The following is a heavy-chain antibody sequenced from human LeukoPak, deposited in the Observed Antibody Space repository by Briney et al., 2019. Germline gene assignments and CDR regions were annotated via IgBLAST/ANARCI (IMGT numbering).Heavy chain of an antibody. CDR2: IIPIFGTA. D-gene: IGHD2/OR15-2a*01. J-gene: IGHJ4*02. V-gene: IGHV1-69*05. CDR3: ARGGIYEPPDY. Sequence: SVKVSCKASGGTFSIYATSWVPQAPGQGLEWMGGIIPIFGTANYAQKFQGRVTIITDESTSTDYMEPSSLRSEDTAVYYCARGGIYEPPDYWGQGTLVTVSS. CDR1: GGTFSIYA.